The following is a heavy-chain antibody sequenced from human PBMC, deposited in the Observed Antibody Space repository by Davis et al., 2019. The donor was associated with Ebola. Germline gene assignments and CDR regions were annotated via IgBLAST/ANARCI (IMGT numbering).Heavy chain of an antibody. CDR3: ARGHNWNYARYYGMDV. J-gene: IGHJ6*02. Sequence: AASVKVSCKASGGTFSSYAISWVRQAPGQGLEWMGGIIPIFGTANYAQKFQGRVTITADESTSTAYMELSSLRSEDTAVYYCARGHNWNYARYYGMDVWGQGTTVTVSS. D-gene: IGHD1-7*01. V-gene: IGHV1-69*13. CDR2: IIPIFGTA. CDR1: GGTFSSYA.